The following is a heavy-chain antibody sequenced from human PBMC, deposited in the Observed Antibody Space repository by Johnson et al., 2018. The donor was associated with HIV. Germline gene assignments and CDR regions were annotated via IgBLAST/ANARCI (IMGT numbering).Heavy chain of an antibody. CDR3: ASSGGSDAFEI. Sequence: VQLVESGGGLVQPGGSLRLSCAASEFTFSGSAMSWVRQAPGKGLEWVSVIYSGGRTYYADSVKGRFTISRDNSKNTLYLQMNSLRAEDTAVYYCASSGGSDAFEIWGQGTMVTVSS. V-gene: IGHV3-66*01. CDR1: EFTFSGSA. D-gene: IGHD3-10*01. CDR2: IYSGGRT. J-gene: IGHJ3*02.